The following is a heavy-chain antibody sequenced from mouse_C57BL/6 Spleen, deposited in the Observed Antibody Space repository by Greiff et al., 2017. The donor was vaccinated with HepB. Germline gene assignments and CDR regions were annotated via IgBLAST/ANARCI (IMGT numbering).Heavy chain of an antibody. D-gene: IGHD1-2*01. V-gene: IGHV5-6*01. CDR2: ISSGGSYT. CDR1: GFTFSSYG. J-gene: IGHJ2*01. CDR3: AGHAPPTANFDY. Sequence: DVQLVESGGDLVKPGGSLKLSCAASGFTFSSYGMSWVRQTPDKRLEWVATISSGGSYTYYPDSVKGRFTISRDNAKNTLYLQMSSLKSEDTAMYYCAGHAPPTANFDYWGQGTTLTVSS.